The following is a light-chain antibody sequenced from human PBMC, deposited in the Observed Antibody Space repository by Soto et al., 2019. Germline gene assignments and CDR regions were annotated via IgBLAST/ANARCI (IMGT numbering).Light chain of an antibody. Sequence: ETVLTQSPLSLTVSPGEQASISCRSSQSLLHRNGHNYLDWYLQRPGKYPHLLIYLGANRASGVPERVSGSGSGTVFTLKISRVEADDVGIYYCMEVLQSPQTCGQGTKLEIK. V-gene: IGKV2-28*01. CDR2: LGA. J-gene: IGKJ2*01. CDR3: MEVLQSPQT. CDR1: QSLLHRNGHNY.